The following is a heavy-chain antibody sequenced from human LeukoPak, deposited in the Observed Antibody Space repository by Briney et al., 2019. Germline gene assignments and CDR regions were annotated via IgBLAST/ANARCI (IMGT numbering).Heavy chain of an antibody. D-gene: IGHD4-11*01. CDR1: GGSISSYY. CDR3: ARSATTVTTTNRGGFDY. J-gene: IGHJ4*02. Sequence: SETLSLTCTVSGGSISSYYWSWIRQPPGKGLEWIGYIYTSGSTNYNPSLKSRVTMSVDTSKNQFSLKLSSVTAADTAVYYCARSATTVTTTNRGGFDYWGQGTLVTVSS. CDR2: IYTSGST. V-gene: IGHV4-4*08.